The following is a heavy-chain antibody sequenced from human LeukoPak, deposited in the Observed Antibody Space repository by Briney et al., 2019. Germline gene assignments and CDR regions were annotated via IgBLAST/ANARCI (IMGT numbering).Heavy chain of an antibody. V-gene: IGHV6-1*01. CDR1: GDSVSSNSAA. J-gene: IGHJ3*02. Sequence: SQTLSLTCAISGDSVSSNSAAWNRIRQSPSRGLEWLGRAYYRSKWYNEYSVSVKSRITINPDTSKNQFSLQLNSVTPEDTAVYYCARAGIPAPGSTRGRAFDIWGQGTMVTVSS. CDR3: ARAGIPAPGSTRGRAFDI. D-gene: IGHD6-13*01. CDR2: AYYRSKWYN.